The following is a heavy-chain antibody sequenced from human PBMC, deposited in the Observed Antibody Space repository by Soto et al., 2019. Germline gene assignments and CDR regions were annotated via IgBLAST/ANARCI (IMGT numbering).Heavy chain of an antibody. V-gene: IGHV1-58*01. D-gene: IGHD1-1*01. J-gene: IGHJ3*01. CDR1: GFTFTRSA. Sequence: QMQLVQSGPEVKKPGTSEKVSCKASGFTFTRSAVQWVRQAREQRPEWIGWIVVGSGNTNYAQKFQERDTITRDMSTSTAYMELSSLRSEDTAVYYCAAFATTGDACDVWVQGTMVTVSS. CDR2: IVVGSGNT. CDR3: AAFATTGDACDV.